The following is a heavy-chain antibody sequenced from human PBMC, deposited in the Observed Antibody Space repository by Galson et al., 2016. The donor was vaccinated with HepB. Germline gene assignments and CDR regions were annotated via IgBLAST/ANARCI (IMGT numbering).Heavy chain of an antibody. Sequence: CAISGDSVSSNSGVWNWIRQSPSRGLEWLGRTYYRSKWYYDYAASVKSRVSINPDTSKNQFSLQLNSVTPEDTAVYYCARDARGSSYFDYWGQGTTVIVSS. CDR2: TYYRSKWYY. CDR1: GDSVSSNSGV. J-gene: IGHJ4*03. V-gene: IGHV6-1*01. CDR3: ARDARGSSYFDY. D-gene: IGHD6-6*01.